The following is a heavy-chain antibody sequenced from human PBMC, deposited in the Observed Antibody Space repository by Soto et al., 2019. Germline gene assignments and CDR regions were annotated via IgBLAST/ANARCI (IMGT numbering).Heavy chain of an antibody. CDR2: ISGSGGST. CDR3: AKDSSGLSYYYGMDV. CDR1: GFTFSSYA. D-gene: IGHD6-19*01. Sequence: LRLSCAASGFTFSSYAMSWVRQAPGKGLEWVSAISGSGGSTYYADSVKGRFTISRDNSKNTLYLQMNSLRAEDTAVYYCAKDSSGLSYYYGMDVWGQGTTVTSP. J-gene: IGHJ6*02. V-gene: IGHV3-23*01.